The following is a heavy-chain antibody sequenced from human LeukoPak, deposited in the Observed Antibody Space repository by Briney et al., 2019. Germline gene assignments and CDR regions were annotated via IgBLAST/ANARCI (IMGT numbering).Heavy chain of an antibody. J-gene: IGHJ5*02. Sequence: GGSLRLSCAATGFTVSNSYMSWVRQAPGKGLEWVSVIYSGGLTFYADSVKGRFTISRDNSKNTLYLQMNSLRSDDTAVYYCARAGYSGSWSWFDPWGQGTLVTVSS. CDR3: ARAGYSGSWSWFDP. CDR2: IYSGGLT. CDR1: GFTVSNSY. V-gene: IGHV3-53*05. D-gene: IGHD1-26*01.